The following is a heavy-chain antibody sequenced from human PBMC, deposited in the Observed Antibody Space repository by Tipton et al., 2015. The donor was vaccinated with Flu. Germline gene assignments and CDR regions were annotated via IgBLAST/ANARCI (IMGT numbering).Heavy chain of an antibody. Sequence: GLVKPSETLSLTCTVSGGSLRSDSDYWGWIRQPPGKGLEWIGNLYYTGTTHYNPSLKGRVTISPDTSRNQFSLRLSSVTAADTALYFCARVEDVRGLTWGMAYDIWGQGTMVTVSS. CDR3: ARVEDVRGLTWGMAYDI. D-gene: IGHD7-27*01. CDR2: LYYTGTT. V-gene: IGHV4-39*02. J-gene: IGHJ3*02. CDR1: GGSLRSDSDY.